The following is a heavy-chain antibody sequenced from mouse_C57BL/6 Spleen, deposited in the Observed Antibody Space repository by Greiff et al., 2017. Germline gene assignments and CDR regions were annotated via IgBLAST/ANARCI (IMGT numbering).Heavy chain of an antibody. V-gene: IGHV1-74*01. CDR1: GYTFTSYW. Sequence: QVQLQQPGAELVKPGASVKVSCKASGYTFTSYWMHWVKQRPGQGLEWIGRIHPSDSDTNYNQKFKGKATLTVDKSSSTAYMQLSSLTSEDSAVYYCATDSSGYVGAWFAYWGQGTLVTVSA. CDR3: ATDSSGYVGAWFAY. CDR2: IHPSDSDT. J-gene: IGHJ3*01. D-gene: IGHD3-2*02.